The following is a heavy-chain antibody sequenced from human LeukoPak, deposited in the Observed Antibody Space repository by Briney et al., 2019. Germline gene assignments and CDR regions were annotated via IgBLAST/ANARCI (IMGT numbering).Heavy chain of an antibody. Sequence: TGGSLRLSCAASGFTFDDYAMHWVRQAPGKGLEWVSGISWNSGSIGYADSVKGRFTISRDNAKNSLYLQMNSLRAEDTALYYCAKGTLAASGWFDPCGQGTLVTVSS. CDR2: ISWNSGSI. CDR1: GFTFDDYA. V-gene: IGHV3-9*01. D-gene: IGHD6-13*01. CDR3: AKGTLAASGWFDP. J-gene: IGHJ5*02.